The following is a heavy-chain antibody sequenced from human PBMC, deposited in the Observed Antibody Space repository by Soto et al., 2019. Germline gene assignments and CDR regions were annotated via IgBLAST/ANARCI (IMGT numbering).Heavy chain of an antibody. CDR1: GGSISSYY. J-gene: IGHJ5*02. D-gene: IGHD2-2*01. V-gene: IGHV4-59*08. CDR2: IYYSGST. Sequence: SETLSLTCTVSGGSISSYYWSWIRQPPGKGLEWIGYIYYSGSTYYNPSLKSRVTISVDTSKNQFSLKLSSVTAADTAVYYCARGLSAAIESGFWFDPWGQGTLVTVSS. CDR3: ARGLSAAIESGFWFDP.